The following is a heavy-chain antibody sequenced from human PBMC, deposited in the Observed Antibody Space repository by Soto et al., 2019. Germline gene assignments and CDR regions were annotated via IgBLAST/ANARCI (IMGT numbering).Heavy chain of an antibody. J-gene: IGHJ6*02. CDR1: GYSFTSYW. CDR3: ARLSGCSSTSCYTHMDV. CDR2: IYPGDSDT. Sequence: GESLKISCKGSGYSFTSYWIGWVRQMPGKGLEWMGIIYPGDSDTRYSPSFQGQVAISADKSISTAYLQWSSLKASDTAMYYCARLSGCSSTSCYTHMDVWGQGTTVTVSS. V-gene: IGHV5-51*01. D-gene: IGHD2-2*02.